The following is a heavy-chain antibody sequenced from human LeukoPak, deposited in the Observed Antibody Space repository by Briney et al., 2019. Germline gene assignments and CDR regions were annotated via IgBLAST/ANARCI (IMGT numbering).Heavy chain of an antibody. CDR2: IYPADSDT. V-gene: IGHV5-51*04. D-gene: IGHD6-19*01. CDR3: ASRGYSSGVDYFDY. Sequence: GESLKISCKVSGYSFTSYWIGWVRQMPGKGLEWMGIIYPADSDTRYSPSFQGQVTISADKPISTAYLQWSSLKASDTAMYYCASRGYSSGVDYFDYWGRGTLVTVSS. CDR1: GYSFTSYW. J-gene: IGHJ4*02.